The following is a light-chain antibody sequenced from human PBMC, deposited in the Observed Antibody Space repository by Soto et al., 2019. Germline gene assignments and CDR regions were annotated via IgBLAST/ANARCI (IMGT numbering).Light chain of an antibody. V-gene: IGKV1-27*01. Sequence: QMTQSPSSLSASVGDSVTITCRASQGIYNYLAWYQQTPGKSPKLLVYAASTLQSGVQSRFSGSGSGTLFTLTISSLQPEDVATYYCQKYYSVPFTFGPGTKVDLK. CDR2: AAS. CDR1: QGIYNY. J-gene: IGKJ3*01. CDR3: QKYYSVPFT.